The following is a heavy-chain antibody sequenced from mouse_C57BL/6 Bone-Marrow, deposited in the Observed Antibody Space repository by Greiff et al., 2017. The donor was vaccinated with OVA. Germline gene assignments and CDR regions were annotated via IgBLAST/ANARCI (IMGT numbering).Heavy chain of an antibody. V-gene: IGHV1-5*01. CDR2: IYPGNSDT. Sequence: EVQGVESGTVLARPGASVKMSCKTSGYTFTSYWMHWVKQRPGQGLEWIGAIYPGNSDTSYNQKFKGKAKLTAVTSASTAYMELSSLTNEDSAVYYCTRPLYSKGFAYWGQGTLVTVSA. CDR3: TRPLYSKGFAY. CDR1: GYTFTSYW. J-gene: IGHJ3*01. D-gene: IGHD2-5*01.